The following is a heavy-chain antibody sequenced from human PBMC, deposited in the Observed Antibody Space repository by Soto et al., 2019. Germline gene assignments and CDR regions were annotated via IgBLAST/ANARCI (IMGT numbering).Heavy chain of an antibody. D-gene: IGHD2-8*02. CDR1: GGSISSSSYY. J-gene: IGHJ5*02. Sequence: PSETLSLTCTVSGGSISSSSYYWGWIRQPPGKGLEWIGSIYYSGSTYYNPSLKSRVTISVDTSKNQFSLKLSSVTAADTAVYYCARHPKLVWWFDPWGQGTLVTVS. V-gene: IGHV4-39*01. CDR2: IYYSGST. CDR3: ARHPKLVWWFDP.